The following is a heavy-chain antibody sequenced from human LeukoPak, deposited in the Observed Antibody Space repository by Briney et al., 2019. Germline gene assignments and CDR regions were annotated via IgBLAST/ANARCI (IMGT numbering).Heavy chain of an antibody. CDR1: GFTFSSYA. D-gene: IGHD3-10*01. CDR2: ISSSGGRT. CDR3: ARVLSGRGSLYSYYYYMDV. J-gene: IGHJ6*03. V-gene: IGHV3-23*01. Sequence: GGSLRLSCAASGFTFSSYAMSWVRQAPGKGLEWVSTISSSGGRTYYVDSVKGRFTISRDISKNTLYLQMNSLRAEDTAVYYCARVLSGRGSLYSYYYYMDVWGKGTTVIVSS.